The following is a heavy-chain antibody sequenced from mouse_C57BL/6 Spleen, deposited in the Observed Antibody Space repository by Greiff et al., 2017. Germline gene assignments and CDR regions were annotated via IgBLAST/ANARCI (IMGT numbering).Heavy chain of an antibody. J-gene: IGHJ1*03. D-gene: IGHD2-3*01. V-gene: IGHV6-3*01. CDR3: TSDGYYNWYFDV. CDR1: GFTFSNYW. Sequence: EVKLVESGGGLVQPGGSMKLSCVASGFTFSNYWMNWVRQSPEKGLEWVAQIRLKSDNYATDYAESVKGRFTISRDDSKSSVYLQMNNLRAEDTGIYYCTSDGYYNWYFDVWGTGTTVTVSS. CDR2: IRLKSDNYAT.